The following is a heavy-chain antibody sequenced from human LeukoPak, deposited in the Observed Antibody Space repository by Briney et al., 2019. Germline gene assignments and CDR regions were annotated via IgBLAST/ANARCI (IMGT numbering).Heavy chain of an antibody. CDR3: ARDYYGDFYFDY. CDR1: RGSISSYY. D-gene: IGHD4-17*01. J-gene: IGHJ4*02. V-gene: IGHV4-59*01. CDR2: IYYSGST. Sequence: SETLSLTCTVTRGSISSYYWSWIRQPPGKGLEWIGYIYYSGSTNYNPSLKSRVTISVDTSKNQFSLKLSSVTAADTAVYYCARDYYGDFYFDYWGQGTLVAVSS.